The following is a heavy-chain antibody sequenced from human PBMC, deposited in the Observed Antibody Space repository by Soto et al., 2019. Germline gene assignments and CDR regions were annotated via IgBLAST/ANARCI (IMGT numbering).Heavy chain of an antibody. CDR1: GGTIGGYY. D-gene: IGHD3-3*01. V-gene: IGHV4-4*07. J-gene: IGHJ5*02. CDR2: IYSSGNT. Sequence: ASETLSLTCSVSGGTIGGYYWTWIRQPAGKGLEWIGRIYSSGNTKYNPSLQSRVTMSLDTSNNQFSLRLTSVTAADTAVYYCARGQRFSDWFDPWGQGTLVTVSS. CDR3: ARGQRFSDWFDP.